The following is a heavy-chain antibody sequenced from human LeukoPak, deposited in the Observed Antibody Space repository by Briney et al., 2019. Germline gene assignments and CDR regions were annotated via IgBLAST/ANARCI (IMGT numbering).Heavy chain of an antibody. CDR3: ARPQKYCSSTSCYYYGMDV. CDR1: GYTFTNFG. J-gene: IGHJ6*02. V-gene: IGHV1-18*01. CDR2: ISAYNGNT. D-gene: IGHD2-2*01. Sequence: ASVKVSCKASGYTFTNFGINWVRQAPGQGLEWMGWISAYNGNTNHAQRLQGRVTMTTDTSTSTAYMELRSLRSDDTAVYYCARPQKYCSSTSCYYYGMDVWGQGTTVTVSS.